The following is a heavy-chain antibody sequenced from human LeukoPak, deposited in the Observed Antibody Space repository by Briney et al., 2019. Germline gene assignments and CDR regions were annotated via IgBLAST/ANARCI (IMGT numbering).Heavy chain of an antibody. CDR1: GGSFSGYY. CDR2: INHSGST. D-gene: IGHD3-9*01. V-gene: IGHV4-34*01. J-gene: IGHJ5*02. Sequence: SETLSLTCAVYGGSFSGYYWSWIRQPPGKGLEWIGEINHSGSTNYNPSLKSRVTISVDTSKNQFSLKLSSVTAADTAVYYCARGSHYDILFDPWGQGTLVTVSS. CDR3: ARGSHYDILFDP.